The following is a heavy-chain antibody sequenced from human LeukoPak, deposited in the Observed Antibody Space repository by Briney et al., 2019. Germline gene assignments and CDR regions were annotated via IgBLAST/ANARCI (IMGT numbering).Heavy chain of an antibody. Sequence: PGGSLRLSCAASGFTFDDYAMHWVRQAPGKGLEWVSGISWNSGSIGYADSVKGRFTISRDNAKNSLYLQMNSLRAEDTAVYYCAKEEGITMVRGVILFDYWGQGTLVTVSS. V-gene: IGHV3-9*01. CDR1: GFTFDDYA. J-gene: IGHJ4*02. CDR2: ISWNSGSI. D-gene: IGHD3-10*01. CDR3: AKEEGITMVRGVILFDY.